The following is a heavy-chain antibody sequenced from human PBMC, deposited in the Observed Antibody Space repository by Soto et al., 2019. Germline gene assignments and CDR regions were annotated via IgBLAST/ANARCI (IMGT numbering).Heavy chain of an antibody. CDR1: VGSINTYY. V-gene: IGHV4-59*01. CDR2: IFYSGST. Sequence: SSETLSLTCTVSVGSINTYYWSWIRQSPGKGLGGVGYIFYSGSTKXXPSLKSRVXISVDTSKNQFXLKLTXLTAADTAVYFCARGQHWFDPWGQGTLVTVX. CDR3: ARGQHWFDP. J-gene: IGHJ5*02. D-gene: IGHD1-1*01.